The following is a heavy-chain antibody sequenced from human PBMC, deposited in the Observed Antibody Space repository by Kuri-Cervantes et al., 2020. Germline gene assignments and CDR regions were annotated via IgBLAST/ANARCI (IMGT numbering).Heavy chain of an antibody. Sequence: GESLKISCAASGFTFSSYDMHWVRQATGKGLEWVSAIGTAGDTYYPGSVKGRFTISRENAKNTLYLQMNSLRAEDTAVYYCAKLRYFDWLDAFDIWGQGTMVTVSS. CDR2: IGTAGDT. V-gene: IGHV3-13*01. CDR3: AKLRYFDWLDAFDI. J-gene: IGHJ3*02. D-gene: IGHD3-9*01. CDR1: GFTFSSYD.